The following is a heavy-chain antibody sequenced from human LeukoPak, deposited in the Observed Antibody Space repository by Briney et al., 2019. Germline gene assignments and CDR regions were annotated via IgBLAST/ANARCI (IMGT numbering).Heavy chain of an antibody. CDR2: ISYDGSNK. Sequence: GRSLRLSCAASGFTFSSYGMHWVRQAPGKGLEWVAVISYDGSNKYYADSVKGRFTISRDNSKNTLYLQMNSLRAEDTAVYYCASPYCGGDCYSNSNAFDIWGQGTMVTVSS. CDR3: ASPYCGGDCYSNSNAFDI. J-gene: IGHJ3*02. V-gene: IGHV3-30*03. D-gene: IGHD2-21*02. CDR1: GFTFSSYG.